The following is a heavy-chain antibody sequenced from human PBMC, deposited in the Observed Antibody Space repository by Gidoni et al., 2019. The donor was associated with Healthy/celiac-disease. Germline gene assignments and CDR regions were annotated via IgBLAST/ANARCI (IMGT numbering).Heavy chain of an antibody. Sequence: EVQLVESGGGLVKPGGSLRLSCAASGFTFGSYSMNWVRQAPGKGLEWVSSIRRSSSYIYYANSVKGRFTSSRDNAKNSRYLQRNSLRAEDTAVYYCARDGKKSAGHYDFWSGYYYYYMDVWGKGTTVTVSS. CDR2: IRRSSSYI. J-gene: IGHJ6*03. D-gene: IGHD3-3*01. CDR3: ARDGKKSAGHYDFWSGYYYYYMDV. CDR1: GFTFGSYS. V-gene: IGHV3-21*01.